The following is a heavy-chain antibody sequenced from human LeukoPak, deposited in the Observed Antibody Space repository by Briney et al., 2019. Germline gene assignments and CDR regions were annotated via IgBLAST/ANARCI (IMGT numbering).Heavy chain of an antibody. Sequence: GGSLRLSCAASGFTFKTYWLSWVRQAPGKGLEWVANIKQDGNEKYYVDSVRGRFTISRDNTENSLFLHMNSLTPEDTAVYYCARHGYDFWSASPPWFDYWGQGTLVTVSS. V-gene: IGHV3-7*01. D-gene: IGHD3-3*01. CDR3: ARHGYDFWSASPPWFDY. J-gene: IGHJ4*02. CDR2: IKQDGNEK. CDR1: GFTFKTYW.